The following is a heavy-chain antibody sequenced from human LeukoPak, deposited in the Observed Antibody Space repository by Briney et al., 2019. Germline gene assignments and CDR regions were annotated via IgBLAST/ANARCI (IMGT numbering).Heavy chain of an antibody. J-gene: IGHJ5*02. CDR3: AKDLKSGSYLFLP. CDR2: ISGSGGST. Sequence: GGSLRRYCAASGFTFSNYAMSWVRQAPGKGLEGVSAISGSGGSTYYEDSVKGRFTISRDNSKNTLYLQMNSLRAEATAVYYCAKDLKSGSYLFLPWGQGTLVTVSS. CDR1: GFTFSNYA. D-gene: IGHD1-26*01. V-gene: IGHV3-23*01.